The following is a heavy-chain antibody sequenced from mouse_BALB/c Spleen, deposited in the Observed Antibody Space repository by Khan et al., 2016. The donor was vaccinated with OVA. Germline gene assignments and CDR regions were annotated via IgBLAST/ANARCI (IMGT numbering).Heavy chain of an antibody. Sequence: EVQLQESGPGLVKPSQSLSLSCTATGYSFTSCYGWYLIRQLPGNQLELMGYIIYTGSTNYHPSLKSRISITRDTSKNQFFLQLNSVTTEDTATYYCARTARIKYWGQGTTLTVSS. J-gene: IGHJ2*01. V-gene: IGHV3-1*02. D-gene: IGHD1-2*01. CDR1: GYSFTSCYG. CDR3: ARTARIKY. CDR2: IIYTGST.